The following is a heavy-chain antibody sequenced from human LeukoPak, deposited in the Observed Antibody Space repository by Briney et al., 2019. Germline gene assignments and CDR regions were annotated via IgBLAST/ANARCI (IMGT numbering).Heavy chain of an antibody. D-gene: IGHD4-17*01. CDR1: GGTFSSYA. CDR2: IIPIFGTA. CDR3: ASATVKEPLTGDDYFDY. V-gene: IGHV1-69*01. Sequence: GASVKVSCKASGGTFSSYAISWVRQAPGQGLEWMGGIIPIFGTANYAQKFQGRVTITADESTSTAYMELSSLRSEDTAVYYCASATVKEPLTGDDYFDYWGQGTLVTVSS. J-gene: IGHJ4*02.